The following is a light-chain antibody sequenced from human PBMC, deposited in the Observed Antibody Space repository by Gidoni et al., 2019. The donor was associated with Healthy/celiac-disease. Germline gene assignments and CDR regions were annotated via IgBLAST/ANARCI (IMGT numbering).Light chain of an antibody. J-gene: IGKJ1*01. V-gene: IGKV3-15*01. CDR1: QSVSRN. Sequence: EIVMTKSPATLSVSPGERATLSCRASQSVSRNVAWYQQNPGQAPRLLIYGASTRATGIPARFSGSGSGTEFTLTISSRQSEDFAVYYCQQYNNWPPWTFGQGTKVEIK. CDR3: QQYNNWPPWT. CDR2: GAS.